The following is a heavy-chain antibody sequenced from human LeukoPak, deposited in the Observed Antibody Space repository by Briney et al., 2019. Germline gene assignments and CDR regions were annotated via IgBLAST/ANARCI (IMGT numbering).Heavy chain of an antibody. CDR2: IYYSGST. J-gene: IGHJ6*02. V-gene: IGHV4-59*01. Sequence: SETLSLTCTVSGGSISSYYWSWIRQPPGKGLEWIGYIYYSGSTNYNSSLKSRVTISVDTSKNQCSLKLSSVTAADTAVYYCARGGDPHYGMDVWGQGTTVTVSS. D-gene: IGHD2-21*01. CDR1: GGSISSYY. CDR3: ARGGDPHYGMDV.